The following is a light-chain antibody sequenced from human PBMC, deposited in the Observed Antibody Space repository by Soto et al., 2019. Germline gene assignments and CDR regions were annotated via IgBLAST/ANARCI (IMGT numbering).Light chain of an antibody. CDR1: QSVSSN. CDR3: QQYNNWPSIT. V-gene: IGKV3-15*01. J-gene: IGKJ5*01. Sequence: EIVMTQSPATLSVPPGERATLSCRASQSVSSNLAWYQQKPGQAPRLLIYGASTRATDIPARFSGSGSGTEFTLTISSLQSEDFAVYYCQQYNNWPSITFGQGTRLEIK. CDR2: GAS.